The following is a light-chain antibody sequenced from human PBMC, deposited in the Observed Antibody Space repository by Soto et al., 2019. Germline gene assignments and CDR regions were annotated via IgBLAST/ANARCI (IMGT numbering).Light chain of an antibody. V-gene: IGLV2-8*01. CDR1: SVDINY. Sequence: QSALTQPPSASGSRGQSVTISCTGTSVDINYVSWFQQHPGKAPKLIICEVTKGPSGVPDRFSGSKSGNTASLTVCGLQDDDEADYYCSSYAGRDICVFGGGTKLTVL. CDR3: SSYAGRDICV. CDR2: EVT. J-gene: IGLJ3*02.